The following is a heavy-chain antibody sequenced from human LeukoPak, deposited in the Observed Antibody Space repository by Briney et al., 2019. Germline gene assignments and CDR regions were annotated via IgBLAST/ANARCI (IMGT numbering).Heavy chain of an antibody. Sequence: SETLSLTCAVYGGSFSGYYWSWLRQPPGKGLEWIGEINHSGSTNYNPSLKSRVTISVDTSKNQFSLKLSSVTAADTAVYYCARGPLYCSGGSCYTSFYYYGMDVWGQGTTVTVSS. CDR3: ARGPLYCSGGSCYTSFYYYGMDV. J-gene: IGHJ6*02. D-gene: IGHD2-15*01. V-gene: IGHV4-34*01. CDR1: GGSFSGYY. CDR2: INHSGST.